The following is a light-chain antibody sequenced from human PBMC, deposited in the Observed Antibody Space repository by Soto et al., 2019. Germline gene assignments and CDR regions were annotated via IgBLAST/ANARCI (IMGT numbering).Light chain of an antibody. CDR1: SGHSNYA. V-gene: IGLV4-69*01. CDR3: RTWGTGSAIVV. CDR2: VNSGGSH. J-gene: IGLJ7*01. Sequence: QLVLTQSPSASASLGASVKLTCTLSSGHSNYAIAWHQQQPEKGPRYLMKVNSGGSHIKGDGIPDRFSGSSSGAERYLFISSRQYEDEADYYCRTWGTGSAIVVFGGGTQLTVL.